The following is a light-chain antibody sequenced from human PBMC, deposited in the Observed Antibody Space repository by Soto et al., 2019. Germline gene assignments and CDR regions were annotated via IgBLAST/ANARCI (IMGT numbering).Light chain of an antibody. CDR2: EGE. V-gene: IGLV2-8*01. CDR1: RSDVGGYHY. J-gene: IGLJ1*01. Sequence: QSALTQPPSASESPGQSVTISCTGTRSDVGGYHYVSWYQHHPGRAPKLLIYEGEKRPPGVHGRFSGSKSGNTASLTVYGLQADDEADNYCLSYGGSNNYVFVPGTTLTVL. CDR3: LSYGGSNNYV.